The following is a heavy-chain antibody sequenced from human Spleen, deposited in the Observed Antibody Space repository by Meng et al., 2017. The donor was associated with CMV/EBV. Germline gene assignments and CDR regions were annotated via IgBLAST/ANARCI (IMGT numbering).Heavy chain of an antibody. Sequence: YGGSFSGYYWSWIRQPPGKGLEWIGEINHSGSTNYNPSLKSRVTISVDTSKNQFSLKPSSVTAADTAVYYCARGGVSTSCYRCWFDPWGQGTLVTVSS. CDR3: ARGGVSTSCYRCWFDP. V-gene: IGHV4-34*01. CDR2: INHSGST. D-gene: IGHD2-2*01. CDR1: GGSFSGYY. J-gene: IGHJ5*02.